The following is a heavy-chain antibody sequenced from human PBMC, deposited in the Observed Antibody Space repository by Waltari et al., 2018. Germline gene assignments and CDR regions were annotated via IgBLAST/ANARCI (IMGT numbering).Heavy chain of an antibody. CDR2: ISHDGSNK. CDR1: AFTFSSYG. D-gene: IGHD6-25*01. CDR3: AKATKRPYYFDY. V-gene: IGHV3-30*18. J-gene: IGHJ4*02. Sequence: QVQLVESGGGVVQPGRSLRLSCAASAFTFSSYGMHWVRQATGKGLEWVAVISHDGSNKYYADSVKGRFTISRDNSKNTLYLQMNSLRAEDTAVYYCAKATKRPYYFDYWGQGTLVTVSS.